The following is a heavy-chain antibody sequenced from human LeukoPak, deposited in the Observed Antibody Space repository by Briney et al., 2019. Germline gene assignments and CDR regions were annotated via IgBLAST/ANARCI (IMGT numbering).Heavy chain of an antibody. CDR2: FYTSGST. CDR1: GGSISSSSYY. CDR3: ARMQLAGSYYMDV. J-gene: IGHJ6*03. V-gene: IGHV4-61*02. Sequence: SETLSLTCTVSGGSISSSSYYWSWIRQPAGKGLEWIGRFYTSGSTNYNPSLKSRVTMSLDTSKNQFSLKLSSVTAADTAVYYCARMQLAGSYYMDVWGKGTTVTVSS. D-gene: IGHD6-6*01.